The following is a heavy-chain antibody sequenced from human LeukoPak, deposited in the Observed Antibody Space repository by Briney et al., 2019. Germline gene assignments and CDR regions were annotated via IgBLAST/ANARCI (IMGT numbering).Heavy chain of an antibody. J-gene: IGHJ5*02. Sequence: SETLSLTCAVYGGSFSGYYWSWIRQPPGKGLEWIGEINHSGSTNYNPSLKSRVTISVDTSKYQFSLKLSSVTAADTAVYYCARGPLPFDPWGQGTLVTVSS. CDR3: ARGPLPFDP. V-gene: IGHV4-34*01. CDR1: GGSFSGYY. CDR2: INHSGST.